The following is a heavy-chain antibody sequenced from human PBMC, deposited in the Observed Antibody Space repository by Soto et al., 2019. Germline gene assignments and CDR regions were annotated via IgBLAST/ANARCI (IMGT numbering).Heavy chain of an antibody. V-gene: IGHV3-30*18. CDR2: ISYDGSNK. CDR3: AKPFLDHEYYFDY. J-gene: IGHJ4*02. CDR1: GVTLSSYW. D-gene: IGHD3-3*01. Sequence: GGALRLSCGGSGVTLSSYWMPWGRPGPGKGLEWVAVISYDGSNKYYADSVKGRFTISRDNSKNTLYLQMNSLRAEDTAVYYCAKPFLDHEYYFDYWGQGTLVTVSS.